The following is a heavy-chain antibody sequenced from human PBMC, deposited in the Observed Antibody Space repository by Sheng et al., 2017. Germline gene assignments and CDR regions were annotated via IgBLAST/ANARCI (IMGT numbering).Heavy chain of an antibody. CDR3: AREEAPYSGYDWYYYYYMDV. D-gene: IGHD5-12*01. CDR2: INSDGSST. J-gene: IGHJ6*03. V-gene: IGHV3-74*01. CDR1: GFTFSSYW. Sequence: EVQLVESGGGLVQPGGSLRLSCAASGFTFSSYWMHWVRQAPGKGLVWVSRINSDGSSTSYADSVKGRFTISRDNAKNTLYLQMNSLRAEDTAVYYCAREEAPYSGYDWYYYYYMDVWGKGTTVTVSS.